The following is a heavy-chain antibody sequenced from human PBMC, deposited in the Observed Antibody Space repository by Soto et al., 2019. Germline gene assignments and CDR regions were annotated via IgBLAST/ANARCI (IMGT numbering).Heavy chain of an antibody. J-gene: IGHJ5*02. CDR1: GGTFSSYA. D-gene: IGHD3-3*01. CDR3: AARQVASGRISGVVIIGWFDP. CDR2: IIPIFGTA. V-gene: IGHV1-69*01. Sequence: QVQLVQSGAEVKKPGSSVKVSCKASGGTFSSYAISWVRQAPGQGLEWMGGIIPIFGTANYAQKFQGRVTITADESTSTAYMELSSLRSEDTAVYYCAARQVASGRISGVVIIGWFDPWGQGTLVTVSS.